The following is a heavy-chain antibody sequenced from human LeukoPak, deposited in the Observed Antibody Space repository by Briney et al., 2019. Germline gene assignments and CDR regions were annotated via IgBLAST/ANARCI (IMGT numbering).Heavy chain of an antibody. Sequence: ASVKVSCKASGYTFTSYDINWVRQATGQGLEWMGWMNPNSGNTGYAQKFQGRVTMTRNTSISTAYMELSSLRSEGTAVYYCARGGDYGDYHLNYYYYGMDVWGQGTTVTVSS. CDR1: GYTFTSYD. J-gene: IGHJ6*02. CDR2: MNPNSGNT. D-gene: IGHD4-17*01. CDR3: ARGGDYGDYHLNYYYYGMDV. V-gene: IGHV1-8*01.